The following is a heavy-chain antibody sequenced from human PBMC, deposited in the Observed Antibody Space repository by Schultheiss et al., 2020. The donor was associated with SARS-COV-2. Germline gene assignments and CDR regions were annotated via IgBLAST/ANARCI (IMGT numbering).Heavy chain of an antibody. CDR1: GGSISSYY. Sequence: SETLSLTCTVSGGSISSYYWSWIRQHPGKGLEWIGYIYYSGSTYYNPSLKSRVTISVDTSKNQFSLKLSSVTAADTAVYYCARDPSTYCSSTSCYSPSDYWGQGTLVTVSS. V-gene: IGHV4-59*06. J-gene: IGHJ4*02. CDR2: IYYSGST. CDR3: ARDPSTYCSSTSCYSPSDY. D-gene: IGHD2-2*01.